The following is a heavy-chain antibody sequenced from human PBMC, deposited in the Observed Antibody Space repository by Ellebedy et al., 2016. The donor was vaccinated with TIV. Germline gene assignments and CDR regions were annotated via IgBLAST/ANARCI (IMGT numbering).Heavy chain of an antibody. CDR2: ISGSSSYI. CDR3: ARDTSRNYDILTGYYTPYYYGMDV. CDR1: GFTFSNYS. V-gene: IGHV3-21*01. D-gene: IGHD3-9*01. Sequence: GESLKISXAASGFTFSNYSMNWVRQAPGKGLEWVSSISGSSSYIYYADSVKGRFIISRDNAKNSLYLQMNSLRAEDTAGYYCARDTSRNYDILTGYYTPYYYGMDVWGQGTTVTVSS. J-gene: IGHJ6*02.